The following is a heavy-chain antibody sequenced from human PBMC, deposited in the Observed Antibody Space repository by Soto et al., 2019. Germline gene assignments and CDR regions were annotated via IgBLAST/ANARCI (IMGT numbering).Heavy chain of an antibody. V-gene: IGHV3-30*18. CDR2: ISYDGSNK. CDR3: AKPARPVYYYYMDV. Sequence: GGSLTLSCAASGFTFSSYGMHWVRQPPGKGLEWVAVISYDGSNKYYADSVKGRFTISRDNSKNTLYLQMNSLRAEDTAVYYCAKPARPVYYYYMDVWGKGTTVTVSS. D-gene: IGHD4-17*01. J-gene: IGHJ6*03. CDR1: GFTFSSYG.